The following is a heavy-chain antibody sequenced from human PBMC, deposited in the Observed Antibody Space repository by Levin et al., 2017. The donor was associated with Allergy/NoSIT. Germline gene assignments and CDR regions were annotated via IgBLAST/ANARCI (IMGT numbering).Heavy chain of an antibody. CDR2: ISSSSYI. V-gene: IGHV3-21*01. Sequence: PGGSLRLSCAASGFTFSSYSMNWVRQAPGKGLEWVSSISSSSYIYYADSVKGRFTISRDNAKNSLYLQMNSLRAEDTAVYYCARDGSSRGLSWGYYYYYGMDVWGQGTTVTVSS. CDR3: ARDGSSRGLSWGYYYYYGMDV. D-gene: IGHD6-13*01. J-gene: IGHJ6*02. CDR1: GFTFSSYS.